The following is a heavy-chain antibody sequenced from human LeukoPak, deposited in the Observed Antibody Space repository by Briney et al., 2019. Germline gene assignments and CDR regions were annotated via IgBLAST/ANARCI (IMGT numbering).Heavy chain of an antibody. J-gene: IGHJ4*02. V-gene: IGHV4-39*07. CDR3: ARYSAPVTSIDY. CDR2: IYYSRGT. CDR1: SDSISNSAYH. Sequence: SETLSLTCTVSSDSISNSAYHWGWIRQPPGRGLEWIGTIYYSRGTYYNPSLKSRVAISVDTSKNQFSLMLSSVTAADTAVYYCARYSAPVTSIDYWGQGTLVTVSS. D-gene: IGHD2-21*02.